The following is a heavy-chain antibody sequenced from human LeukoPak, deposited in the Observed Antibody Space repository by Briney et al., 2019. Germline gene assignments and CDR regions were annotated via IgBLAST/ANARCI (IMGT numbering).Heavy chain of an antibody. J-gene: IGHJ4*02. V-gene: IGHV4-59*01. D-gene: IGHD5-18*01. CDR2: IYYSGST. CDR1: GVSISSYY. CDR3: ARGNGYGGLDH. Sequence: SETLSLTCSVSGVSISSYYWSWIRQPPGKGLEYIGYIYYSGSTYYNPSLKSRVTISADTSNNQFSLKLRSVTAADTAVYYCARGNGYGGLDHWGQGTVVTVSS.